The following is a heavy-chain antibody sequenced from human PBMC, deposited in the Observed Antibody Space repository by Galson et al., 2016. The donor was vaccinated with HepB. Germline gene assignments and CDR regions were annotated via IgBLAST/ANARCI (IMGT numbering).Heavy chain of an antibody. Sequence: SLRLSCAASGFTFTTYWMSWVRQAPGKGLEWVANIKQDGSEKYYVDSVKGRFTLSRDNAKNSLYLQMNSLRAEDTAVYFCARVLNYGDYADDYWGQGTLVTVPS. J-gene: IGHJ4*02. D-gene: IGHD4-17*01. CDR2: IKQDGSEK. CDR1: GFTFTTYW. V-gene: IGHV3-7*01. CDR3: ARVLNYGDYADDY.